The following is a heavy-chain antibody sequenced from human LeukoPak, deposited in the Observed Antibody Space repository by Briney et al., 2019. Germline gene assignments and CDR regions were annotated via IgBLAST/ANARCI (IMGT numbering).Heavy chain of an antibody. CDR1: GFTFSNCG. D-gene: IGHD1/OR15-1a*01. Sequence: PGGSLRLSCAASGFTFSNCGMQWVRQAPGKGLEWVAVISYDGSDKYYADSVKGRFTISRDNAKNTLYLQMNSLRAEDTAVYYCATSRSFDYWGQGILVTVSS. V-gene: IGHV3-30*03. J-gene: IGHJ4*02. CDR2: ISYDGSDK. CDR3: ATSRSFDY.